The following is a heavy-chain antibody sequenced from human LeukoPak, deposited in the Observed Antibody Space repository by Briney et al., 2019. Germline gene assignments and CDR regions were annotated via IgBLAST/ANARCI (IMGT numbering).Heavy chain of an antibody. Sequence: GGSLRLSCAASGFTFSDHYMSWIRQAPGKGLEWISYISTGDTAIFYADSVKGRFTISRDNAKDSLYLQMNSLRAEDTAVYYCAKARSDGAFDIWGQGTMVTVSS. CDR3: AKARSDGAFDI. CDR1: GFTFSDHY. J-gene: IGHJ3*02. D-gene: IGHD5-24*01. V-gene: IGHV3-11*04. CDR2: ISTGDTAI.